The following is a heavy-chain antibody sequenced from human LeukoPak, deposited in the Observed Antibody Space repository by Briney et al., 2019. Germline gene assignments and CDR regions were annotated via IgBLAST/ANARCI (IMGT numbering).Heavy chain of an antibody. V-gene: IGHV4-31*03. CDR1: GGSISSGGYH. CDR2: IYYSGST. D-gene: IGHD2/OR15-2a*01. CDR3: ARAGPSKIVEYYNFDY. J-gene: IGHJ4*02. Sequence: SETLSLTCTVSGGSISSGGYHWSWIRQHPAKGLEWIGYIYYSGSTYYNPSLKSRVTISVDTSKNQFSLKLSSVTAADTAVYYCARAGPSKIVEYYNFDYWGQGTLVTVSS.